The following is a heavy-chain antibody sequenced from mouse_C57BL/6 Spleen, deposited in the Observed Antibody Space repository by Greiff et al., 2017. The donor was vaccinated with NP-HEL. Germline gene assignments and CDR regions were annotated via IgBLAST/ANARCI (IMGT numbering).Heavy chain of an antibody. V-gene: IGHV1-19*01. D-gene: IGHD1-1*01. J-gene: IGHJ4*01. Sequence: EVQLQQSGPVLVKPGASVKMSCKASGYTFTDYYMNWVKQSHGKSLEWIGVINPYNGGTSYNQKFKGKATLTVDKSSSTAYMELNSLTSEDSAVYYCATTVDYYYAMDYWGQGTSVTVSS. CDR3: ATTVDYYYAMDY. CDR1: GYTFTDYY. CDR2: INPYNGGT.